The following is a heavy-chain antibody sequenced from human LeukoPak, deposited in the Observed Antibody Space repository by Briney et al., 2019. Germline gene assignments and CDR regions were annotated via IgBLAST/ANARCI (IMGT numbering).Heavy chain of an antibody. Sequence: GASVKVSCKASGYTFTSFYMHWVRQAPGQGLVWMGIINPSGGSTSYAQKFQGRVTMTRDTSTSTVYMELSSVRSEDTAVYYCARGLYCSSSTSCYDYGMDVWGQGTTVTVSS. J-gene: IGHJ6*02. D-gene: IGHD2-2*01. V-gene: IGHV1-46*01. CDR1: GYTFTSFY. CDR2: INPSGGST. CDR3: ARGLYCSSSTSCYDYGMDV.